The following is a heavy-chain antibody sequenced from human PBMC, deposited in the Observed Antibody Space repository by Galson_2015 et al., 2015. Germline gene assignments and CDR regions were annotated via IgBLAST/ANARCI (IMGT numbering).Heavy chain of an antibody. CDR1: GGSISSSSYY. J-gene: IGHJ3*02. Sequence: LTCTVSGGSISSSSYYWGWIRQPPGKGLEWIGSIYYSGSTYYNPSLKSRVTISVDTSKNQFSLKLSSVTAADTAVYYCARDQALGYDDAFDIWGQGTMVTVSS. CDR2: IYYSGST. V-gene: IGHV4-39*07. D-gene: IGHD5-18*01. CDR3: ARDQALGYDDAFDI.